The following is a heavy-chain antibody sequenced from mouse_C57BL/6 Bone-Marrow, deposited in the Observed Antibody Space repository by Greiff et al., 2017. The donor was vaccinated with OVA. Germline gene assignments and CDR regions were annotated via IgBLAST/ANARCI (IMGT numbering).Heavy chain of an antibody. CDR1: GYTFTSYW. CDR3: ARENGPAWFAY. D-gene: IGHD1-1*02. Sequence: QVQLQQSGAELVMPGASVKLSCKASGYTFTSYWMHWVKQRPGQGLEWIGEIDPSDSYTNYNQKFKGKSTLTVDKSSSTAYMQLSSLTSEDSAVYYCARENGPAWFAYWGQGTLVTVSA. J-gene: IGHJ3*01. CDR2: IDPSDSYT. V-gene: IGHV1-69*01.